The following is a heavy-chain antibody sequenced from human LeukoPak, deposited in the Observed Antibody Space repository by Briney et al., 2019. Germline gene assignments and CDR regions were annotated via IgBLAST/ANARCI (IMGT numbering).Heavy chain of an antibody. CDR2: MYSSGST. D-gene: IGHD3-10*01. CDR1: GDSISSNSYY. J-gene: IGHJ4*02. Sequence: SETLSLTCTVSGDSISSNSYYWGWIRQPPGKGLEWIGLMYSSGSTNYNPSLKSRVTMSVDTSKNQFSLRLNSVTAVDTAVYYCATGSYPFEYWGQGTLVTVSS. CDR3: ATGSYPFEY. V-gene: IGHV4-61*05.